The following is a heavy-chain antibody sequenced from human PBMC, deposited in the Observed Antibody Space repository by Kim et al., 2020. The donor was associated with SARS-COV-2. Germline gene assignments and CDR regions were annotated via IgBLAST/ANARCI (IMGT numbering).Heavy chain of an antibody. V-gene: IGHV1-2*04. CDR2: INPNSGGT. CDR1: GYTFTGYY. CDR3: ARGLGGWGSYYGY. J-gene: IGHJ4*02. Sequence: ASVKVSCKASGYTFTGYYMHWVRQAPGQGLEWMGWINPNSGGTNYAQKFQGWVTMTRDTSISTAYMELSRLRSDETAVYYCARGLGGWGSYYGYWGQGTLVTVSS. D-gene: IGHD3-10*01.